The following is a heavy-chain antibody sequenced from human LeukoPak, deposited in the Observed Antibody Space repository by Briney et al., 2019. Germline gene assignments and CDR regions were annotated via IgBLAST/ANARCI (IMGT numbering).Heavy chain of an antibody. CDR2: IYYSGST. D-gene: IGHD4-11*01. CDR1: GGSVSSGSYY. Sequence: SETLSLTCTASGGSVSSGSYYWSWIRQPPGKGLEWIGYIYYSGSTNYNPSLKSRVTMSIDTSKKQFSLKVRSMTAADTAVYFCARASAYSTSSGVNYWGQGALVTVSS. J-gene: IGHJ4*02. CDR3: ARASAYSTSSGVNY. V-gene: IGHV4-61*01.